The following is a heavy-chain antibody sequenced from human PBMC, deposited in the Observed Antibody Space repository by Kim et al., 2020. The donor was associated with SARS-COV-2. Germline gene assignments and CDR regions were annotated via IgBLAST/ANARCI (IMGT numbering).Heavy chain of an antibody. CDR3: ARLMLDTAADY. CDR1: GGSISSSSYY. J-gene: IGHJ4*02. Sequence: SETLSLTCTVSGGSISSSSYYWGWIRQPPGKGLEWIGSIYYSGSTYYNPSLKSRVTISVDTSKNQFSLKLSSVTAADTAVYYCARLMLDTAADYWGQGTLVTVSS. V-gene: IGHV4-39*01. D-gene: IGHD5-18*01. CDR2: IYYSGST.